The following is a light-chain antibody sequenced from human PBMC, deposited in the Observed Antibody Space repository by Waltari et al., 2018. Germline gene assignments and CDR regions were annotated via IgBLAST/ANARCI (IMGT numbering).Light chain of an antibody. CDR2: GAS. Sequence: EIVLTQSPGTLSLSPGERATLSCRASQIVSSNYLAWHQQKPGRAPRLLIYGASSRATGIPDRFSGSGTGTDFTLTISRLEPEDFAVYYCQQYGSSTGTFGQGTKVEIK. V-gene: IGKV3-20*01. CDR1: QIVSSNY. CDR3: QQYGSSTGT. J-gene: IGKJ1*01.